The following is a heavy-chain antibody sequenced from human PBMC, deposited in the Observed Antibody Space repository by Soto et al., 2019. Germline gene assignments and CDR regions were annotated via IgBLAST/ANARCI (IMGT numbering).Heavy chain of an antibody. V-gene: IGHV3-30*18. CDR3: AKGSDMDWFDP. CDR2: ISHDGTSK. J-gene: IGHJ5*02. Sequence: PGWSLRLSCVSSVFTFINFGMHWVRQAPGKGLEWVAVISHDGTSKYYGNSVKGRFSISRDDSMNTVYLQLNSLRAEDTAVYYCAKGSDMDWFDPWGQGTLVTVSS. D-gene: IGHD2-15*01. CDR1: VFTFINFG.